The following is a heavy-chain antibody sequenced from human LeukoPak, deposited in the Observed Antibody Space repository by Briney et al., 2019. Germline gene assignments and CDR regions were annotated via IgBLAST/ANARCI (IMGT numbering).Heavy chain of an antibody. V-gene: IGHV1-18*01. CDR3: ARVTQPEYYYDTSGYSVLAY. CDR2: IRVYNGNT. CDR1: GYXFNSYG. Sequence: ASVKVSCKASGYXFNSYGISWVRQAPGQGLEWMGSIRVYNGNTNYAQKLQGRATMTTDIPTNTAYMELRSLRSDDTAVYYCARVTQPEYYYDTSGYSVLAYWGQGTLVTVSS. D-gene: IGHD3-22*01. J-gene: IGHJ4*02.